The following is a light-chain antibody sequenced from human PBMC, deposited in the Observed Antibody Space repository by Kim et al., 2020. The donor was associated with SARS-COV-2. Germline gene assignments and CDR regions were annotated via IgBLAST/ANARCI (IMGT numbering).Light chain of an antibody. CDR3: QQYNTYPRT. J-gene: IGKJ1*01. CDR2: AAS. V-gene: IGKV1-16*01. CDR1: QDIRHY. Sequence: DIQMTQSPSSLSASVGDRVTITCRASQDIRHYLAWFQQKVGKAPKSLIYAASTLHSGVPARFSGSGSETEFTLIISSLQPEDFATYYCQQYNTYPRTFGHGTRVEIK.